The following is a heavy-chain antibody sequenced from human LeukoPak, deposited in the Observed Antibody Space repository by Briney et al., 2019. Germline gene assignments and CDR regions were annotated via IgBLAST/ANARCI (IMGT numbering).Heavy chain of an antibody. Sequence: QPGGSLRLSCAASGFTFSSYAMHWVRQAPGKGLEWVAVISYDGSNKYYADSVKGRFTISRDNSKNTLYLQMNSLRAEDTAVYYCAREPLTKYSYGMRDYFDYWGREPWSPSPQ. D-gene: IGHD5-18*01. J-gene: IGHJ4*02. CDR1: GFTFSSYA. CDR2: ISYDGSNK. V-gene: IGHV3-30-3*01. CDR3: AREPLTKYSYGMRDYFDY.